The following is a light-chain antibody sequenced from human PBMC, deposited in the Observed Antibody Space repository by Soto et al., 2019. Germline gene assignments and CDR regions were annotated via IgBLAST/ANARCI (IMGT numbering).Light chain of an antibody. Sequence: DIVLTQSPGILSLSPGGRATLSSRASRRVNSYLAWYQQKPGQAPRLLIYGASSRATGIPDRFSGSGSGTDFTLTISRLEPEDFAVYYCQQYGSSPPITFGQGTRLEIK. CDR1: RRVNSY. V-gene: IGKV3-20*01. J-gene: IGKJ5*01. CDR2: GAS. CDR3: QQYGSSPPIT.